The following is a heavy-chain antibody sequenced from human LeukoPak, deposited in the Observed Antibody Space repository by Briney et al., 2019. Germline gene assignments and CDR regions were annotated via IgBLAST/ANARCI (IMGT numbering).Heavy chain of an antibody. J-gene: IGHJ4*02. CDR2: IYASGAST. CDR1: GFTLRSYA. Sequence: GGSLRISCAASGFTLRSYARSWVRQAPGQGLEWVSIIYASGASTNYADSVRGRFTTFRDNSNNMEYLQMNSLRAEDTAVYYCATDFEQDSWSGHSDWGQGTLVTVSS. CDR3: ATDFEQDSWSGHSD. V-gene: IGHV3-23*01. D-gene: IGHD3-3*01.